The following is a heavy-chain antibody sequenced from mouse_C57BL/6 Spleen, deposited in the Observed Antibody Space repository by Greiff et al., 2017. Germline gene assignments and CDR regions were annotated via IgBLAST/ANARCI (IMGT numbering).Heavy chain of an antibody. Sequence: EVKLMESEGGLVQPGSSMKLSCTASGFTFSDYYMAWVRQVPEKGLEWVANINYDGSSTYYLDSLKSRFIISRDNAKNILYLQMSSLKSEDTATYYCARDAPNYYFDYWGQGTTLTVSS. CDR1: GFTFSDYY. D-gene: IGHD4-1*01. CDR2: INYDGSST. V-gene: IGHV5-16*01. J-gene: IGHJ2*01. CDR3: ARDAPNYYFDY.